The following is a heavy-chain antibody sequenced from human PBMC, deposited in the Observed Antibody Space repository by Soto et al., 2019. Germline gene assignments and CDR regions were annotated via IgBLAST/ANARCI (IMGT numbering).Heavy chain of an antibody. Sequence: QLQLQESGPGLVKPSETLSLTCTVSGGSISSSSYYWGWIRQPPGKGLEWIGSIYYSGSTYYNPSLKSRGTISGATSKNQFSLKLSSVTAADTAVYYCARTMVRGVYFDYWGQGTLVTVSS. V-gene: IGHV4-39*01. CDR1: GGSISSSSYY. CDR3: ARTMVRGVYFDY. J-gene: IGHJ4*02. D-gene: IGHD3-10*01. CDR2: IYYSGST.